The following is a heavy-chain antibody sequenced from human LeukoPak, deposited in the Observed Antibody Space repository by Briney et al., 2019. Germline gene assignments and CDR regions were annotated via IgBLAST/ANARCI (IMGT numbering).Heavy chain of an antibody. CDR1: GGSINDYY. CDR2: VDYSGTT. D-gene: IGHD3-22*01. Sequence: PSETLSLTCTISGGSINDYYWTWIRQPPGKGLEWIGDVDYSGTTTYNPSLKSRVTISLDTSKNQFSLRLSSVTAADTAVYYCVTLDRYFYYMDVWRKRTSVTVSS. CDR3: VTLDRYFYYMDV. V-gene: IGHV4-59*01. J-gene: IGHJ6*03.